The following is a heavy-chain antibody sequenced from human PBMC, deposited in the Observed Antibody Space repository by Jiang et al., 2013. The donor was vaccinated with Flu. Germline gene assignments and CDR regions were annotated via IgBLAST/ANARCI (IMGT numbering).Heavy chain of an antibody. D-gene: IGHD3-22*01. Sequence: SGAEVKKPGESLRISCKGSGYIFSDYWVGWVRQMPGKSLEWMGVIYPEDSDTRYSPSFQGQVTISADKSTGTAYLQWSSLKASDTAIYYCARQYFYDGRSYSFDFWGQGTLVTVSS. CDR2: IYPEDSDT. V-gene: IGHV5-51*01. CDR3: ARQYFYDGRSYSFDF. J-gene: IGHJ4*02. CDR1: GYIFSDYW.